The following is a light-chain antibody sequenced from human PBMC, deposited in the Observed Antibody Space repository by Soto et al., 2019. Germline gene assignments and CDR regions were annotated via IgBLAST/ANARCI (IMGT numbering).Light chain of an antibody. CDR1: SGHSSYA. CDR3: QTWGTGPFV. V-gene: IGLV4-69*01. CDR2: LNSDGSH. Sequence: QPVLTQSPSASASLGASVKLTCTLSSGHSSYAIAWHQQQPEKGPRYLMKLNSDGSHSKGDGIPDRFSGSSSGAERYLTISSLQSEDEDDYYCQTWGTGPFVFGTGTKVTVL. J-gene: IGLJ1*01.